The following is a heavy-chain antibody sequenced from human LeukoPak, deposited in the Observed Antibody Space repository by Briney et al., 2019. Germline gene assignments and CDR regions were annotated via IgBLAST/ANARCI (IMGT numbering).Heavy chain of an antibody. CDR1: GGSISSYY. J-gene: IGHJ4*02. D-gene: IGHD6-19*01. V-gene: IGHV4-59*08. Sequence: SETLSLTCTVSGGSISSYYWSWIRQPPGKGLEWIGYIYYSGSTNYNPSLKSRVTISVDTSKNQFSLKLSSVTAADTAVYYCARIAVAGTWYFDYWGREPWSPSPQ. CDR3: ARIAVAGTWYFDY. CDR2: IYYSGST.